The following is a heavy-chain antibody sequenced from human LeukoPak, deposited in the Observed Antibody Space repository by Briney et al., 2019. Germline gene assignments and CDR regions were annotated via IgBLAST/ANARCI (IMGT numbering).Heavy chain of an antibody. J-gene: IGHJ4*02. D-gene: IGHD6-13*01. CDR2: IYGSGGST. CDR1: GFTFSSYA. V-gene: IGHV3-23*01. Sequence: GGSLTLSCAASGFTFSSYAMSWVRQAPGKGLEWVSAIYGSGGSTYYADYVKGRFTISRDNSKNTLYLQMNSLRAEDPAVYYCAKGNSSSWYGGGYLFFDYWGQGTLVTVSS. CDR3: AKGNSSSWYGGGYLFFDY.